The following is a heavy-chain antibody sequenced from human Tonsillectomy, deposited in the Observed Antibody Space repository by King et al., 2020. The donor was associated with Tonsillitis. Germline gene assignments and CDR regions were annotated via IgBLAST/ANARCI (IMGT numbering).Heavy chain of an antibody. V-gene: IGHV4-59*08. J-gene: IGHJ6*03. Sequence: QLQESGPGLVKPSETLSLTCTGSGGSISSYYWSWSRQPPGKGLEWFGYIYYRWSTNYNPSLKSRVTISVDTSKNQFSLKLSSVTAADTAVYYCARRLPLYYYYMDVWGKGTTVTVSS. D-gene: IGHD4-11*01. CDR2: IYYRWST. CDR1: GGSISSYY. CDR3: ARRLPLYYYYMDV.